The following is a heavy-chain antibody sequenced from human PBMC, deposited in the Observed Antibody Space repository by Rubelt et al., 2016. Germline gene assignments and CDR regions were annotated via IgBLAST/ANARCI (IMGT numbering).Heavy chain of an antibody. CDR2: VSYAGSHT. J-gene: IGHJ4*02. CDR1: GSTLSSYG. V-gene: IGHV3-30*19. Sequence: QVQLVEPGGGVVQPGGSLRLSCAASGSTLSSYGIHWVRQAPGKGLEWVAVVSYAGSHTHYADSVTGRFTISRDNSKNTLYLQMNSLRAEDTAVYYCANDSGCRWTYCCDHWGQGTLVAVSS. CDR3: ANDSGCRWTYCCDH. D-gene: IGHD6-25*01.